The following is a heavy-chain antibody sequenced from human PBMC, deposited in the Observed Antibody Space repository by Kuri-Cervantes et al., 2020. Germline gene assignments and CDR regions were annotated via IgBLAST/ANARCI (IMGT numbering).Heavy chain of an antibody. J-gene: IGHJ5*02. D-gene: IGHD3-22*01. CDR1: GGTFSSYA. CDR2: IIPIFGTA. V-gene: IGHV1-69*13. CDR3: ARPYYDSSGYYVFDP. Sequence: SVKVSCKASGGTFSSYAISWVRQAPGQGLEWMGGIIPIFGTANYAQKFQGRVTITADESTSTAYMELSSLRSDDTAVYYCARPYYDSSGYYVFDPWGQGTLVTVSS.